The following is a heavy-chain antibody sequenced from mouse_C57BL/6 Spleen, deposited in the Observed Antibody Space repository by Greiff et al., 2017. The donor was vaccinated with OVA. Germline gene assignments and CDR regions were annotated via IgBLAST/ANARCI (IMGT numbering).Heavy chain of an antibody. Sequence: VQLQQSGAELAKPGASVKLSCKASGYTFTSYWLHWVKQRPGQGLEWIGYINPSSGYTKYTQKFKDKATLPADKSSSTDLVQMSSLTDEDSAVYCCARGDYDRARFAYWGQGTLVTVSA. V-gene: IGHV1-7*01. CDR1: GYTFTSYW. CDR2: INPSSGYT. D-gene: IGHD2-4*01. J-gene: IGHJ3*01. CDR3: ARGDYDRARFAY.